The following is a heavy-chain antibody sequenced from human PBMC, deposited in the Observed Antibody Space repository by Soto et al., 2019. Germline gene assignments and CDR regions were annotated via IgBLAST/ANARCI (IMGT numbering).Heavy chain of an antibody. J-gene: IGHJ4*02. CDR2: IYPGDSDT. V-gene: IGHV5-51*01. Sequence: PGESLKISFKGSGYSFTSYWIGWVRQMPGKGLEWMGIIYPGDSDTRYSPSFQGQVTISADKSISTAYLQWSSLKASDTAMYYCARRHYYDSSGYPVVYYFDYWGQGTLVTSPQ. CDR3: ARRHYYDSSGYPVVYYFDY. D-gene: IGHD3-22*01. CDR1: GYSFTSYW.